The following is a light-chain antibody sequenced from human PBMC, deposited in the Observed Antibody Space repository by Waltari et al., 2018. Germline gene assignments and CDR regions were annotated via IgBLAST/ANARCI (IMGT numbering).Light chain of an antibody. CDR2: KAS. CDR3: QQYNSYLYT. CDR1: QSISSR. V-gene: IGKV1-5*03. Sequence: DIQMTQSPSSLSASVGDGVTITGRASQSISSRLAWYQQKPGKAPKLLIYKASSLESGVPSRFSGSGSGTEFTLTISSLQPDDFATYYCQQYNSYLYTFGQGTKLEIK. J-gene: IGKJ2*01.